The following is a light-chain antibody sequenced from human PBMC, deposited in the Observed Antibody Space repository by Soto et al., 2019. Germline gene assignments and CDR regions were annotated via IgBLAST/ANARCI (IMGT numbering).Light chain of an antibody. CDR1: SSDVGGYNY. CDR2: DVS. Sequence: QLVLTQPASVSGSPGQSITISCTGTSSDVGGYNYVSWYQQHPGKAPKLMIYDVSYRPSGVSNRFSGSKSGNTASLTISGLQAEDEADYYCTSYTSSSTLEVFGGGTKLTVL. V-gene: IGLV2-14*01. J-gene: IGLJ2*01. CDR3: TSYTSSSTLEV.